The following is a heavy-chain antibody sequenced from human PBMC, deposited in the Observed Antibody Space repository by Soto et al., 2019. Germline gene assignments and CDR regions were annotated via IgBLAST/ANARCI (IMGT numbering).Heavy chain of an antibody. CDR2: IYPGDSDT. CDR3: ARTLHDYSNYGWAYYFDY. CDR1: GYSFTSYW. V-gene: IGHV5-51*01. J-gene: IGHJ4*02. D-gene: IGHD4-4*01. Sequence: GESLKISCKGSGYSFTSYWIGWVRQMPGKGLEWMGIIYPGDSDTRYSPSFQGQVTISADKSISTAYLQWSSLKASDTAMYYCARTLHDYSNYGWAYYFDYWGQGTLVTVSS.